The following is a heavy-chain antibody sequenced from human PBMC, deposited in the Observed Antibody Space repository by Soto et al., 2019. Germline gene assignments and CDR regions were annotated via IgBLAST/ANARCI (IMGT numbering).Heavy chain of an antibody. Sequence: EVQLLESGGGLVQPGGSLRLSCAASGFTFSSYAMSWVRLAPGKGLEWVSAISGSGDSTYYADSVKGRFTISRDNSKNTLYLQINSLRAEDTAVYYCAKYWDSSGWHFDYWGQGTLVTVSS. CDR3: AKYWDSSGWHFDY. CDR1: GFTFSSYA. CDR2: ISGSGDST. D-gene: IGHD6-19*01. J-gene: IGHJ4*02. V-gene: IGHV3-23*01.